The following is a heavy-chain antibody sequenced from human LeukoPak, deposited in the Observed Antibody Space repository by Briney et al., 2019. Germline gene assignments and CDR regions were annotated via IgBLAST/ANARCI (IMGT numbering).Heavy chain of an antibody. V-gene: IGHV1-69*06. CDR2: IIPIFGTA. Sequence: ASVKVSCKVSGYTLTELSMHWVRQAPGQGLEWMGGIIPIFGTANYAQKFQGRVTITADKSTSTAYMELSSLRSEDTAVYYCARQGGYGSGSYYNHFDYWGQGTLVTVSS. CDR3: ARQGGYGSGSYYNHFDY. CDR1: GYTLTELS. J-gene: IGHJ4*02. D-gene: IGHD3-10*01.